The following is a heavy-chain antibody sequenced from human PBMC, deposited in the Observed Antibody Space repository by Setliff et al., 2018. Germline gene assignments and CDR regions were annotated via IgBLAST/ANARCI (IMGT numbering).Heavy chain of an antibody. CDR3: TRISDYSNYHDY. Sequence: LRLSCAASGFTFSGSAMHWVHEASGKGLEWVDRIRSKANSYATAYAASVKGRFTISRDDSKNTAYLQMNSLKTEDTAVYYCTRISDYSNYHDYWGQGTLVTVSS. J-gene: IGHJ4*02. V-gene: IGHV3-73*01. CDR2: IRSKANSYAT. D-gene: IGHD4-4*01. CDR1: GFTFSGSA.